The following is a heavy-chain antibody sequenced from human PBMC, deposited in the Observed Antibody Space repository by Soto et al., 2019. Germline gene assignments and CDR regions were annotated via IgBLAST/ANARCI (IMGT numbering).Heavy chain of an antibody. CDR3: ARDRSAVPGTGYFDY. CDR2: MSYDGSNK. V-gene: IGHV3-30-3*01. Sequence: PGGSLRLSCAVSGFTFSSYAMHWVRQAPGKGLEWVALMSYDGSNKYCADSVKGRFTISRDNFKNTLSLQMNSLRVEDTAVYYCARDRSAVPGTGYFDYWGQGTLVTVSS. CDR1: GFTFSSYA. J-gene: IGHJ4*02. D-gene: IGHD6-19*01.